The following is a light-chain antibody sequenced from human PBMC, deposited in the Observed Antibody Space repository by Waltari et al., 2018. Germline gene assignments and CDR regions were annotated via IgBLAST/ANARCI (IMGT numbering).Light chain of an antibody. CDR1: SSDVGNYDF. J-gene: IGLJ2*01. CDR3: CSYATRNTPVA. CDR2: EVN. Sequence: QSALTQPASVSGSPGQSITISCTGSSSDVGNYDFVSWYQQYPGKAPKVIIYEVNKRPSGGSDRFSGSKSGNTASLTISGLQPEDEADYRCCSYATRNTPVAFGGGTKVTLL. V-gene: IGLV2-23*02.